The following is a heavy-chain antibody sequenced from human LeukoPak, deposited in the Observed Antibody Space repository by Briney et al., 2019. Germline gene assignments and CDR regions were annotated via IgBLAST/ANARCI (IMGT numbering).Heavy chain of an antibody. CDR1: GYTFTSYG. D-gene: IGHD6-19*01. CDR2: INAGNGNT. J-gene: IGHJ4*02. V-gene: IGHV1-3*01. Sequence: GASVKVSCKASGYTFTSYGISWVRQAPGQRLEWMGWINAGNGNTKYSQKFQGRVTITRDTSASTAYMELSSLRSEDTAVYYCARAREQWLVRRNYFDYWGQGTLVTVSS. CDR3: ARAREQWLVRRNYFDY.